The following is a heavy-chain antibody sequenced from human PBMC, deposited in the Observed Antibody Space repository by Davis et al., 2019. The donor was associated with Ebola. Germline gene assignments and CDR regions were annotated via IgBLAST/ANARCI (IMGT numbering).Heavy chain of an antibody. V-gene: IGHV3-9*01. Sequence: GGSLRLSCAASGFTFSSYWMHWVRQAPGKGLEWVSGISWNSGSIGYADSVKGRFTISRDNAKNSLYLQMNSLRAEDTALYYCAKGTRGYSGYDYFDYWGQGTLVTVSS. D-gene: IGHD5-12*01. CDR1: GFTFSSYW. CDR3: AKGTRGYSGYDYFDY. CDR2: ISWNSGSI. J-gene: IGHJ4*02.